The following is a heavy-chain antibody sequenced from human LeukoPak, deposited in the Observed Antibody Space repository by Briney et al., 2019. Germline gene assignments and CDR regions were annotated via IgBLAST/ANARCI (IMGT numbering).Heavy chain of an antibody. Sequence: SETLSLTCAVSGGSISGYYWSWIRQSPGKGLEWVGYIYGSGYTNYNPSLKSRVTISLDTSKNQFSLKLNSVTAADTAIYSVATYKGAWAQFDGWGQGTLVTVSS. V-gene: IGHV4-4*08. CDR2: IYGSGYT. CDR1: GGSISGYY. D-gene: IGHD1-14*01. J-gene: IGHJ4*02. CDR3: ATYKGAWAQFDG.